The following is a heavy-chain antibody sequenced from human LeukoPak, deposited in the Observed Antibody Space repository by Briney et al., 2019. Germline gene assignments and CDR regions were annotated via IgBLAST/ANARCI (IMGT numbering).Heavy chain of an antibody. CDR1: GGSISSGGYY. J-gene: IGHJ4*02. CDR3: ARAADTYYYDISGYPCFDY. D-gene: IGHD3-22*01. V-gene: IGHV4-30-4*08. CDR2: IYYSGST. Sequence: SETLSLSCTVSGGSISSGGYYWSWIRQPPGKGLEGIGYIYYSGSTYYNPSLKSRVTISVDTSNNQFSLKLSSVTAADTAVYYCARAADTYYYDISGYPCFDYWGQGTMVTVCS.